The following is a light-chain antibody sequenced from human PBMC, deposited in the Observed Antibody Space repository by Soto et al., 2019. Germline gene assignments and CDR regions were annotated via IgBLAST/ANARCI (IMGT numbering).Light chain of an antibody. Sequence: QSALTQPPSASGSPGQSVTISCTGTSSDVGGYNYVSWYQQHPGKAPKLMIYEVSRRPSGVPGRFSGSKSGNTASLTVSGLQDEDEADYYCSSYAGSNNYVFGTGTKVTVL. V-gene: IGLV2-8*01. CDR3: SSYAGSNNYV. J-gene: IGLJ1*01. CDR1: SSDVGGYNY. CDR2: EVS.